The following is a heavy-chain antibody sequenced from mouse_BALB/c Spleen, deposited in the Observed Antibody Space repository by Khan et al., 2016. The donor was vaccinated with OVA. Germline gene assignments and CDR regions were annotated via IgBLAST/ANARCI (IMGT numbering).Heavy chain of an antibody. CDR2: INPSDGGN. CDR1: GYTFTSYY. J-gene: IGHJ3*01. CDR3: TRSGWAAFAY. V-gene: IGHV1S81*02. Sequence: QVQLQQPGDELVKPGASVKLSCKASGYTFTSYYMYWVKQRPGQGLEWSGGINPSDGGNNLNEKFKSKATRTVDKSSSTAYMQLSSLTSEDSAVYYCTRSGWAAFAYWGQGTLVTVSA. D-gene: IGHD1-1*02.